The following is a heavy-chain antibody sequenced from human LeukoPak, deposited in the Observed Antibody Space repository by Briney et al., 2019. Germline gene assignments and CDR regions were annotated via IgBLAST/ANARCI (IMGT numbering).Heavy chain of an antibody. J-gene: IGHJ6*02. D-gene: IGHD2-8*01. Sequence: GGSLRLSCVASGFTFSSYAMHWVRQAPGKGLEWVAVISYDGSNKFFADSVKGRFTISRDTSKSTLYLQMSSLRAEDTAVYYCAREYCTNGVCYIYYGMDVWGQGTTVTVSS. CDR2: ISYDGSNK. V-gene: IGHV3-30-3*01. CDR3: AREYCTNGVCYIYYGMDV. CDR1: GFTFSSYA.